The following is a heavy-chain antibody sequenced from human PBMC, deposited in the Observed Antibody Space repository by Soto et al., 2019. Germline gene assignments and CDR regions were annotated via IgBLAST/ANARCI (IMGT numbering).Heavy chain of an antibody. CDR3: AKYSTSGPSRFFDL. J-gene: IGHJ4*02. CDR1: VFTFIIYA. D-gene: IGHD5-12*01. Sequence: PGSSLRLSCASSVFTFIIYAVAWIRQTPGKGLEWVSVIGAGSDGIQYVDSVKGRFSISRDNSKNTLYLHMNSLRAEDTAICYCAKYSTSGPSRFFDLWGQGTLVTVSS. V-gene: IGHV3-23*01. CDR2: IGAGSDGI.